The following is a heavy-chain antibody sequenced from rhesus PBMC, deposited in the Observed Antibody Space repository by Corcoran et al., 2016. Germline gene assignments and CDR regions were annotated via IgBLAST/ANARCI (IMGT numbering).Heavy chain of an antibody. D-gene: IGHD3-16*01. J-gene: IGHJ1*01. CDR2: ISGSGGST. V-gene: IGHV4-173*01. CDR3: ARSVNSGSYYPEYFEF. Sequence: QLQLQESGPGLVKPSETLSLTCAVSGGSISSNYWSWIRQPPGKGLEWIGRISGSGGSTDYNPSLKSRVTISTGTSKNQFSLKLGSVTAADMAVYYCARSVNSGSYYPEYFEFWGQGALVTVSS. CDR1: GGSISSNY.